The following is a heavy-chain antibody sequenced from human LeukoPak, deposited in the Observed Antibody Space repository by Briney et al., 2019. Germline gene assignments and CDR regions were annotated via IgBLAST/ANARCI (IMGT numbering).Heavy chain of an antibody. Sequence: GRSLRLSCAASGFTFSSYGMHWVRQAPGKGLEWVAVISYDGSNKYYADSVKGRFTISRDNSKNTLYLQMNSLRAEDTAVYYCAKESGDHFEAFDIWGQGTMVTVSS. J-gene: IGHJ3*02. D-gene: IGHD1-26*01. CDR2: ISYDGSNK. CDR1: GFTFSSYG. V-gene: IGHV3-30*18. CDR3: AKESGDHFEAFDI.